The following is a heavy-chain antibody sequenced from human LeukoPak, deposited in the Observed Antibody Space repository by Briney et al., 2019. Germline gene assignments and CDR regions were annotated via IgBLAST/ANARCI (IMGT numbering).Heavy chain of an antibody. CDR1: GFTFSSYG. D-gene: IGHD6-19*01. Sequence: GGSLRLSCAASGFTFSSYGVHWVRQAPGKGLEWVAVIWYDGSNKYYADSVKGRFTISRDNSKNTLYLQMNSLRAEDTAVYYCARGTGWSDFDYWGQGTLVTVSS. CDR3: ARGTGWSDFDY. CDR2: IWYDGSNK. V-gene: IGHV3-33*01. J-gene: IGHJ4*02.